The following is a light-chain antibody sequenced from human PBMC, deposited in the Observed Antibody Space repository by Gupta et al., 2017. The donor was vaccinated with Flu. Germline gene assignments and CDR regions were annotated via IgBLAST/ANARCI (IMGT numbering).Light chain of an antibody. CDR1: RSDTYDYNH. CDR3: SFEEDSDNHRV. V-gene: IGLV2-8*01. Sequence: VSISCTGTRSDTYDYNHVSWYHQHPGKGPKVLIFEVCKRPSGVPDRFSGSKSGNTASLTITGLQAEDEADDYCSFEEDSDNHRVFGGGTKITVL. J-gene: IGLJ3*02. CDR2: EVC.